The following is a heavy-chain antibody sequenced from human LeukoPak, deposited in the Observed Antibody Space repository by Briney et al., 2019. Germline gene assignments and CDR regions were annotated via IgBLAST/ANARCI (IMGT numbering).Heavy chain of an antibody. CDR1: GGSISSYY. V-gene: IGHV4-59*01. D-gene: IGHD2-15*01. CDR2: IYYSGST. Sequence: SETLSLTCTVSGGSISSYYWSWIWQPPGKGLEWIGYIYYSGSTNYNPSLKSRVTISVDTSKNQFSLKLSSVTAADTAVYYCARVSSGGSKLFDYWGQGTLVTVSS. CDR3: ARVSSGGSKLFDY. J-gene: IGHJ4*02.